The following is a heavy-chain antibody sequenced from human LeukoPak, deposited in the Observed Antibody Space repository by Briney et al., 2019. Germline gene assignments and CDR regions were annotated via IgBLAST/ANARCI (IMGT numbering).Heavy chain of an antibody. CDR2: ISNNGDSL. V-gene: IGHV3-11*01. CDR1: GFTFSDYY. Sequence: PGGSLRLSCAASGFTFSDYYMTWIRQAPGKGLEWVSFISNNGDSLYYADSVEGRFTISRDNAKDSVYLQMNSLRAEDTAVYYCAREVVIVPDYYYYGLDVWGQGTTVTVSS. CDR3: AREVVIVPDYYYYGLDV. D-gene: IGHD2/OR15-2a*01. J-gene: IGHJ6*02.